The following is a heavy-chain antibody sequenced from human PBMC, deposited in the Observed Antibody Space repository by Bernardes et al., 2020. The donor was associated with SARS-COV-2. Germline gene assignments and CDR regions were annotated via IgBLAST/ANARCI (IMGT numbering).Heavy chain of an antibody. D-gene: IGHD1-26*01. CDR1: GYIFTGYD. V-gene: IGHV1-2*02. Sequence: ASVKVSCKASGYIFTGYDIHWVRQAPGQGLDWMGWINPNSGGTNYAQKFQGRVTITRDTSISTAYMDLSRLRSDDTAVYYCASGEPLFDYWGQGTLVTVSS. CDR3: ASGEPLFDY. J-gene: IGHJ4*02. CDR2: INPNSGGT.